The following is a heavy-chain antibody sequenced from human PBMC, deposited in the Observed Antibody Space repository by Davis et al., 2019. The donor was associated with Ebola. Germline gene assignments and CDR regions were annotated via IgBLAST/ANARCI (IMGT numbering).Heavy chain of an antibody. D-gene: IGHD6-13*01. CDR1: GFTFSSYG. Sequence: GGSLRLSCAASGFTFSSYGMHWVRQAPGKGLEWVAVISYDGSNKYYADSVKGRFTISRDNSKNTLYLQMNSLRVEDTAVYYCATRGSSREFDYWGQGTLVSVS. CDR2: ISYDGSNK. V-gene: IGHV3-30*03. J-gene: IGHJ4*02. CDR3: ATRGSSREFDY.